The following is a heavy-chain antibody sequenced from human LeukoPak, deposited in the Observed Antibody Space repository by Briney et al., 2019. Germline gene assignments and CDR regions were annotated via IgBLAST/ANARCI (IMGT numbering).Heavy chain of an antibody. Sequence: KPSETLSLTCTVSGGSISSYYWSWIRQPPGKGLEWIGYIYYSGSTNYNPSPKSRVTISVDTSKNQFSLKLSSVTAADTAVYYCARGAELLPPHYWGQGTLVTVSS. CDR3: ARGAELLPPHY. J-gene: IGHJ4*02. CDR1: GGSISSYY. V-gene: IGHV4-59*12. D-gene: IGHD1-26*01. CDR2: IYYSGST.